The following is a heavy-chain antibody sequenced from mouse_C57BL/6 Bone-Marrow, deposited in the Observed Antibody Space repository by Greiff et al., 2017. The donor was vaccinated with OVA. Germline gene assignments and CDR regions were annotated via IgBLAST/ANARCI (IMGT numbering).Heavy chain of an antibody. CDR2: INPNNGGT. CDR3: AVLHDGSSYGVFYWYFDV. V-gene: IGHV1-18*01. J-gene: IGHJ1*03. CDR1: GYTFTDYN. Sequence: EVQLQQSGPELVKPGASVKIPCKASGYTFTDYNMDWVKQSHGKSLEWIGDINPNNGGTIYNQKFKGKATLTVDTSSSTAYMELRSLTSEDTAVDYCAVLHDGSSYGVFYWYFDVWGTGTTVTVSS. D-gene: IGHD1-1*01.